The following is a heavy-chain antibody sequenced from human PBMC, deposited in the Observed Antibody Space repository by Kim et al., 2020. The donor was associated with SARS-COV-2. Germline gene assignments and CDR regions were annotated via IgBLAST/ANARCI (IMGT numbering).Heavy chain of an antibody. J-gene: IGHJ4*02. V-gene: IGHV3-33*01. CDR1: GFTFSNYA. D-gene: IGHD5-12*01. CDR2: IWYDGNNE. CDR3: ARTKGVDGYNMNYYFDY. Sequence: GGSLRLSCAASGFTFSNYAMHWVRQAPGKGLEWVAVIWYDGNNEYYADSVKGQFTISRDNSKNTLYLQMNSLRAEDTAVYYCARTKGVDGYNMNYYFDYWGQGTLVTVSS.